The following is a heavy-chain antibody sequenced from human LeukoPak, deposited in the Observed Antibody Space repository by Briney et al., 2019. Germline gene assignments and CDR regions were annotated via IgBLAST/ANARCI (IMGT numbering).Heavy chain of an antibody. V-gene: IGHV3-23*01. CDR2: ISGSGGST. CDR3: ARVAGDYFGY. D-gene: IGHD4-17*01. Sequence: GGSLRLSCAASGFTFSSYAMSWVRQAPGKGLEWVSAISGSGGSTYYADSVKGRFTISRDNAKNSLYLQMNSLRDEDTAVYYCARVAGDYFGYWGQGTLVTVSS. CDR1: GFTFSSYA. J-gene: IGHJ4*02.